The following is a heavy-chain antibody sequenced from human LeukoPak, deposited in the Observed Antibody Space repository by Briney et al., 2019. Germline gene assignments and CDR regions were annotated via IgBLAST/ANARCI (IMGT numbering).Heavy chain of an antibody. J-gene: IGHJ3*02. CDR1: GFTLSSYN. V-gene: IGHV3-48*01. CDR3: AVMAVIIVDAVDI. Sequence: AGGSLRLSGTASGFTLSSYNMHWVRQAPGKGLEWVAYINTRSSTIYYADSVKGRFSVSRDNAKSSLFLEMNSLRAEDTAVYYCAVMAVIIVDAVDIWGQGTMVTVSS. D-gene: IGHD5-24*01. CDR2: INTRSSTI.